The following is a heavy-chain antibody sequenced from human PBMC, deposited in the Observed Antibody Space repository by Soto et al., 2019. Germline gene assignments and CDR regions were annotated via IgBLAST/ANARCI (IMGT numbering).Heavy chain of an antibody. V-gene: IGHV4-59*01. D-gene: IGHD3-3*01. Sequence: SETLTLTCTVSGGSISSYYWSWIRQPPGKGLEWIGYIYYSGSTNYNPSLKSRVTISVDTSKNQFSLKLSSVTAADTAVYYCARGITIFGVPYYYYGMDVWGQGTTVNVA. CDR3: ARGITIFGVPYYYYGMDV. CDR1: GGSISSYY. CDR2: IYYSGST. J-gene: IGHJ6*02.